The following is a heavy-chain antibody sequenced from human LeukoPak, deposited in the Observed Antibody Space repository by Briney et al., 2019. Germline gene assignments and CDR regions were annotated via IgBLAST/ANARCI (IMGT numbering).Heavy chain of an antibody. J-gene: IGHJ4*02. Sequence: PSETLSLTCAVYGVSFSGYYWSWIRQPPGKGLEWIGEINHSGSTNYNPSLKSRVTISVDTSKNQFSLKLSSVTAADTAVYYCARDVQAAGTEDYWGQGTLVTVSS. V-gene: IGHV4-34*01. CDR3: ARDVQAAGTEDY. CDR1: GVSFSGYY. D-gene: IGHD6-13*01. CDR2: INHSGST.